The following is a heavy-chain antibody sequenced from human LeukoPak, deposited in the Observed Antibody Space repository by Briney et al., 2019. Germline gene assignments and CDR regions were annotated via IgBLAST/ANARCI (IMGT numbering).Heavy chain of an antibody. V-gene: IGHV3-7*01. J-gene: IGHJ4*02. D-gene: IGHD2-21*02. CDR3: ARDVGDL. CDR1: GFTFSTYW. CDR2: INQGGSEK. Sequence: GGSLRLSCAPSGFTFSTYWMGWVRQAPGKGLEWLANINQGGSEKYFVDSVKGRFTISRDNAKNSLFLQMNSLRAEDTAVYYCARDVGDLWGQGTLVTVSS.